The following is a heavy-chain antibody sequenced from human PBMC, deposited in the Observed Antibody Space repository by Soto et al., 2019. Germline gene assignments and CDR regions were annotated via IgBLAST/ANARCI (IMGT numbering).Heavy chain of an antibody. V-gene: IGHV1-46*01. CDR2: INPTVGST. Sequence: ASVKVSCKASGYVFSSSFVHWVRQAGGQGREWMAMINPTVGSTSYAHNFQGRIAVTRDTSTATVYLDLSSLRSADTAIYYCAREVNTVIMPGDTEDYSDLEVWGQGTTVNVSS. CDR3: AREVNTVIMPGDTEDYSDLEV. D-gene: IGHD2-21*02. CDR1: GYVFSSSF. J-gene: IGHJ6*01.